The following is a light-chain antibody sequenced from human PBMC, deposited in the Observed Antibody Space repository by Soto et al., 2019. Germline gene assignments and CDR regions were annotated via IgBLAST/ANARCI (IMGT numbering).Light chain of an antibody. CDR3: QQLNSYPPWT. Sequence: IQLTQSPSSLSASVGDRVTITCRASQGISSNLAWYQQKPGRAPTLLIFGASTLQSGVPSRFSGSGSGTDFTLTISSLQPEDFATYFCQQLNSYPPWTFGQGTKVEIK. CDR2: GAS. J-gene: IGKJ1*01. V-gene: IGKV1-9*01. CDR1: QGISSN.